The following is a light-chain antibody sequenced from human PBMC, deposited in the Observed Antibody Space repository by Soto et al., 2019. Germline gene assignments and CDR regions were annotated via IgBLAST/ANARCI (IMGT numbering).Light chain of an antibody. Sequence: QSVLTQPASVSGSPGQSITISCTGTSSDVGGYNYVSWYQQHTDKAPKLMISDVSNRPSGVSNRFSGSKSGNTASLTISGLQAEDEADYYCSSYTTSTTLVVFGGGTKLTVL. CDR2: DVS. CDR3: SSYTTSTTLVV. CDR1: SSDVGGYNY. J-gene: IGLJ2*01. V-gene: IGLV2-14*03.